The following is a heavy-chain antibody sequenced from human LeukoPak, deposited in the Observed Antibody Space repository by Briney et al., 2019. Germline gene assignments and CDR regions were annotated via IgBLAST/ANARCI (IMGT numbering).Heavy chain of an antibody. D-gene: IGHD3-22*01. CDR1: GGSLTSYY. J-gene: IGHJ4*02. CDR3: ARDRYYYDSSDAYDY. V-gene: IGHV4-4*07. Sequence: PSETLSLTCTVSGGSLTSYYWSWIRQPAGKGLEWIGRIYTSGSTNYNPSLKSRVTMSVDTSKNQFSLKLSSVTAADTAVYYCARDRYYYDSSDAYDYWGQGTLVTVSS. CDR2: IYTSGST.